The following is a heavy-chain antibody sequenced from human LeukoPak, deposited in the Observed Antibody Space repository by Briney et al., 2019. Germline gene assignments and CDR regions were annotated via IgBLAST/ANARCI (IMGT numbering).Heavy chain of an antibody. CDR2: INPNSGGT. J-gene: IGHJ4*02. CDR3: ARTITGTTDFDY. Sequence: ASVKVSCKASGYTFTGYYMHWVRQAPGRGLEWMGWINPNSGGTNYAQKFQGRVTMTRDTSISTAYMELSRLRSDDTAVYYCARTITGTTDFDYWGQGTLVTVSS. D-gene: IGHD1-7*01. CDR1: GYTFTGYY. V-gene: IGHV1-2*02.